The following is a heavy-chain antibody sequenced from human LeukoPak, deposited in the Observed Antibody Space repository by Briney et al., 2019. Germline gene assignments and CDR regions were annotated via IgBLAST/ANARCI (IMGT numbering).Heavy chain of an antibody. CDR2: IYYSGST. V-gene: IGHV4-59*01. CDR1: GGSISSYY. Sequence: SETLSLTCTVSGGSISSYYWSWIRQPPGKGLEWIGYIYYSGSTNYNPSLKSRVTISVDTSKNQFSLKLSSVTAADTAVYYCARVRENERYYDFWSGYYTPDYFDYWGQGTLVTVSS. D-gene: IGHD3-3*01. J-gene: IGHJ4*02. CDR3: ARVRENERYYDFWSGYYTPDYFDY.